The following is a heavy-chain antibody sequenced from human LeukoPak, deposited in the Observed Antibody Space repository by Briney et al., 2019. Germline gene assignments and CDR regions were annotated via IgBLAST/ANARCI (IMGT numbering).Heavy chain of an antibody. Sequence: ASVKVSCKASGGTFSSYTISWVRQAPGQGLEWMGRIIPILGIANYAQKFQGRVTITADKSTSTAYMELSSLRSEDTAVYYCARVNGYSYGSMYYFDCWGQGTLVTVSS. CDR1: GGTFSSYT. CDR3: ARVNGYSYGSMYYFDC. J-gene: IGHJ4*02. V-gene: IGHV1-69*02. D-gene: IGHD5-18*01. CDR2: IIPILGIA.